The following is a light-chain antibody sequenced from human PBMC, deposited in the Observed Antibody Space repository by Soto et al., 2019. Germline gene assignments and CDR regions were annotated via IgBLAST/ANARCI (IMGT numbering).Light chain of an antibody. CDR1: SSNIGSGYD. CDR2: GNN. CDR3: QSYDSSLSAKI. Sequence: QSVLTQPPSVSGAPGQRVAISCTGTSSNIGSGYDVHWYQQLPGTAPRLVIYGNNNRPSGVPDRFSGSKSGTSASLAITGLQAEDEADYYCQSYDSSLSAKIFGGGTQLTVL. V-gene: IGLV1-40*01. J-gene: IGLJ2*01.